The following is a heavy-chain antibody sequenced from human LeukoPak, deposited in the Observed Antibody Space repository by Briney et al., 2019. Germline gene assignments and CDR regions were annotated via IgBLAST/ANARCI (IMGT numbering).Heavy chain of an antibody. CDR1: GYTFTSYG. J-gene: IGHJ4*02. D-gene: IGHD6-6*01. V-gene: IGHV1-18*01. Sequence: ASVKVSCKASGYTFTSYGISWVRQAPGQGLEWMGWISAYNGNTNYAQKFQGRVTMTTDTSTSTAYMELSSLRSEDTAVYYCATGGSSRYFDYWGQGTLVAVSS. CDR2: ISAYNGNT. CDR3: ATGGSSRYFDY.